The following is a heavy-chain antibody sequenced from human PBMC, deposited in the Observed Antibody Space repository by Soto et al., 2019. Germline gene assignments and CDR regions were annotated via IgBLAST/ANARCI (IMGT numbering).Heavy chain of an antibody. CDR3: ARDSISIVVGNAIRAEYFQH. V-gene: IGHV1-18*04. CDR1: GYTFTSYG. J-gene: IGHJ1*01. CDR2: ISAYNGNT. Sequence: ASVKVSCKASGYTFTSYGISWVRQAPGQGLEWMGWISAYNGNTNYAQKLQGRVTMTTDTSTSTAYMELRSLRSDDTAVYYCARDSISIVVGNAIRAEYFQHWGQGTLVTVSS. D-gene: IGHD2-21*01.